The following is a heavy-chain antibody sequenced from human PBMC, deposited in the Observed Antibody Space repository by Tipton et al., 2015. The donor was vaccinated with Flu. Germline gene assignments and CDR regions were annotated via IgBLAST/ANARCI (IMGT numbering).Heavy chain of an antibody. CDR3: ARDPSLGMPDYFDY. CDR1: GGSIGSYY. D-gene: IGHD2-2*01. J-gene: IGHJ4*02. CDR2: IYNSAYT. Sequence: LRLSCTVSGGSIGSYYWNWIRQPPGKGLEWIGYIYNSAYTKYNPSLQSRVTISVDTSQKQFSLQLRSVTAADTAVYYCARDPSLGMPDYFDYWGQGILVTASS. V-gene: IGHV4-59*12.